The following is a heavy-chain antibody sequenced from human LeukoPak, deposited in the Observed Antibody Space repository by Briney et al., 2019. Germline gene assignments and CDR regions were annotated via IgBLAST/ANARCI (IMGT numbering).Heavy chain of an antibody. V-gene: IGHV1-69*04. Sequence: SVKVSCKASGYTFTSYGISWVRQAPGQGLEWMGRIIPILGIANYAQKFQGRVTITADKSTSTAYMELSSLRSEDTAVYYCARDLPNYDFWSAPRGAFDIWGQGTMVTVSS. D-gene: IGHD3-3*01. J-gene: IGHJ3*02. CDR2: IIPILGIA. CDR1: GYTFTSYG. CDR3: ARDLPNYDFWSAPRGAFDI.